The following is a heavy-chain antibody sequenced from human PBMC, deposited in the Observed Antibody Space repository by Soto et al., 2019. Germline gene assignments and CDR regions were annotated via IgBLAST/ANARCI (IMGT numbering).Heavy chain of an antibody. CDR1: GFTFSSYG. Sequence: QVQLVESGGGVVQPGRSLRLSCAAFGFTFSSYGMHWVRQAPGKGLEWVAVISSDGSTKYYADSVKGRFTISRDNSDNTLSLQMNSLRAEDTAVYYCAKERIRSPFDYWGQGTLVTVSS. CDR2: ISSDGSTK. J-gene: IGHJ4*01. D-gene: IGHD1-26*01. CDR3: AKERIRSPFDY. V-gene: IGHV3-30*18.